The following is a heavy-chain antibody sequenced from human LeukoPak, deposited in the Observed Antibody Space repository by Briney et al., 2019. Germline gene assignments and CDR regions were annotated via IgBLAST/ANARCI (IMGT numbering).Heavy chain of an antibody. CDR3: ARGYSTVQQFDY. CDR2: IIPIFGTA. V-gene: IGHV1-69*13. J-gene: IGHJ4*02. Sequence: ASVKVSCRASGGTFSSYAISWVRQAPGQGLEWMGGIIPIFGTANYAQKFQGRVTITADESTSTAYMELGSLRSEDTAVYYCARGYSTVQQFDYWGQGTLVTVSS. D-gene: IGHD4-17*01. CDR1: GGTFSSYA.